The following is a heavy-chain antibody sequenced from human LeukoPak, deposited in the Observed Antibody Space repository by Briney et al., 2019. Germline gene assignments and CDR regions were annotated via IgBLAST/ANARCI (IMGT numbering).Heavy chain of an antibody. CDR2: IGNSGSTI. D-gene: IGHD3-10*01. CDR3: ARVRHFYGLGSSYFDY. J-gene: IGHJ4*02. CDR1: GFTFRNHD. V-gene: IGHV3-11*01. Sequence: GGSLRLSCAASGFTFRNHDMNWIRQAPGKGLEWVSYIGNSGSTIYYADSVKGRFTISRDNAKNSLYLQMNSLRGEDTAVYYRARVRHFYGLGSSYFDYWGQGTLVTVSS.